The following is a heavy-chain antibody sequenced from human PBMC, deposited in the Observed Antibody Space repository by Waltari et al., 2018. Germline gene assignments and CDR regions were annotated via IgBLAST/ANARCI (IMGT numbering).Heavy chain of an antibody. CDR3: TRSRSSGEQIHFDY. J-gene: IGHJ4*02. Sequence: QVQLQESGPGLVKPSETLSLTCTVPGGSIDRAYWTWVRQTPGKGLELIGYIFNGGATNYDPSLMSRVSISLDMANRQCSLNLMSVTAADTAVYFCTRSRSSGEQIHFDYWGRGILVTVSS. CDR1: GGSIDRAY. CDR2: IFNGGAT. D-gene: IGHD1-26*01. V-gene: IGHV4-59*01.